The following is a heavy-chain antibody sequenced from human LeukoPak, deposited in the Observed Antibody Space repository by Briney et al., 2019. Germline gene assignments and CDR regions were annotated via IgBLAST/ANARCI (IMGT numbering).Heavy chain of an antibody. CDR3: ARSGTYQHSSSYDY. CDR1: GFTFSDYY. CDR2: IHHSGTS. V-gene: IGHV4-34*01. Sequence: GSLRLSCAASGFTFSDYYMSWIRQAPGKRLEWIGEIHHSGTSNYNPALKSRVHISVDPSKKQFSLKLSSVTAADTAVYYCARSGTYQHSSSYDYWGQGTLVTVSS. J-gene: IGHJ4*02. D-gene: IGHD6-13*01.